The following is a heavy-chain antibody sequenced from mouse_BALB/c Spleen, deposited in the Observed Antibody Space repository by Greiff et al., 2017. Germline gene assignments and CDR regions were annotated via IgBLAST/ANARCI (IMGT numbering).Heavy chain of an antibody. CDR1: GYAFTNYL. Sequence: VQLQQSGAELVRPGTSVKVSCKASGYAFTNYLIEWVKQRPGPGLEWIGVINPGSGGTNYNEKFKGKATLTADKSSSTAYMQLSSLTSDDSAVYFCARDYAMDYWGQGTSVTVSS. CDR2: INPGSGGT. CDR3: ARDYAMDY. J-gene: IGHJ4*01. V-gene: IGHV1-54*01.